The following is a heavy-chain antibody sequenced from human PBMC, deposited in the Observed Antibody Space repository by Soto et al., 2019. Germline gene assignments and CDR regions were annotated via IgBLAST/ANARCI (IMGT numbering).Heavy chain of an antibody. Sequence: PGGSLRLSCAASGFTFSSYSMNWVRQAPGKGLEWVSSISSSSSYIYYADSVKGRVTISRDNAKNSLYLQMNSLRAEDTAVYYCASCPRTTDWFDPWGQGTLVTVSS. J-gene: IGHJ5*02. CDR1: GFTFSSYS. D-gene: IGHD4-17*01. CDR3: ASCPRTTDWFDP. V-gene: IGHV3-21*01. CDR2: ISSSSSYI.